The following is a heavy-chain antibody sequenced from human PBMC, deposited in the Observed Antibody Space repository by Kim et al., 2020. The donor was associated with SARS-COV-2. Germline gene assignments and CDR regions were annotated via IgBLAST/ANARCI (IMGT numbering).Heavy chain of an antibody. Sequence: LTRRVTISVDTSKNQFSLKLSSVTAADTAVYYCARRLQYYYDSSGSPFDYWGQGTLVTVSS. V-gene: IGHV4-39*01. CDR3: ARRLQYYYDSSGSPFDY. J-gene: IGHJ4*02. D-gene: IGHD3-22*01.